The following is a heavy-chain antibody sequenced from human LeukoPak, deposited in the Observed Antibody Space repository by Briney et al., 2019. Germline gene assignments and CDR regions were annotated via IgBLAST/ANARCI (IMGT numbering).Heavy chain of an antibody. CDR2: ISPSGDIT. V-gene: IGHV3-23*01. Sequence: GGSLRLSCAASGFIFRSHGMNWVRQAPGKGLEWVSGISPSGDITYYADSVKGRFTISRDNSKNTLYLQMNSLRAEDTAVYYCAKDGGEWELPSYFDYWGQGTLVTVSS. J-gene: IGHJ4*02. CDR3: AKDGGEWELPSYFDY. CDR1: GFIFRSHG. D-gene: IGHD1-26*01.